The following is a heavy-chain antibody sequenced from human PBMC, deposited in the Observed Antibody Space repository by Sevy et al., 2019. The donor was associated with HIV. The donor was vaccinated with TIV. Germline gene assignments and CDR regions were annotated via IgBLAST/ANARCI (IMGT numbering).Heavy chain of an antibody. CDR1: GGSLSSGSYY. J-gene: IGHJ4*02. CDR2: ISYIGST. CDR3: VRDRIAAAGGYFDN. V-gene: IGHV4-61*01. D-gene: IGHD6-13*01. Sequence: SETLSLTCTVSGGSLSSGSYYWSWIRQPPGKGLEWIGYISYIGSTNYNPSLKSRVTISVDTSKNQLSLWLTFVTAADTAVYYCVRDRIAAAGGYFDNWGQGTLVTVSS.